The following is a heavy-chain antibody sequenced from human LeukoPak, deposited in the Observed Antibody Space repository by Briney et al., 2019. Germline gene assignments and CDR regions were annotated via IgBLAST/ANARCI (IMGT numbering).Heavy chain of an antibody. CDR2: INHSGNT. CDR3: AREPPSLRYFAWSPTYGMSV. V-gene: IGHV4-34*01. Sequence: SETLSLTCAVYGGSFSGYYWSWIRQPPGKGLEWIGEINHSGNTNYNPSLKSRVTISVDTSKNQFSLNLTSVTAADTAAYYCAREPPSLRYFAWSPTYGMSVWGKGTTVTVSS. D-gene: IGHD3-9*01. CDR1: GGSFSGYY. J-gene: IGHJ6*04.